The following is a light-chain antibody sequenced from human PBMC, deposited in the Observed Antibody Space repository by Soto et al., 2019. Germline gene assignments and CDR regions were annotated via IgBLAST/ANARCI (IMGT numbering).Light chain of an antibody. CDR2: GAS. Sequence: EIVLTQSPGTLSLSPGERATRSCRASESVSDNYLAWYQQRSGQAPRLVIYGASSRASAVPDRFSGSGSGADCTLTSRRLESEDVAVYYCQQYGSSPLPCGGGTKVELK. V-gene: IGKV3-20*01. CDR3: QQYGSSPLP. J-gene: IGKJ4*01. CDR1: ESVSDNY.